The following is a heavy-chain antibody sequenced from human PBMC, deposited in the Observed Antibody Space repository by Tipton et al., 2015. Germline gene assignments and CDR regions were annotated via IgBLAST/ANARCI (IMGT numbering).Heavy chain of an antibody. CDR1: GGSINSYY. J-gene: IGHJ6*02. Sequence: TLSLTCTVSGGSINSYYWSWIRQPPGKGLEWIGYIYYSGRTNYNPSLESRVTISVDTSKNQFSLKLGSVTAADTAVYYCAAMSSYYYDAMDVWGQGTTVTVSS. CDR3: AAMSSYYYDAMDV. D-gene: IGHD5/OR15-5a*01. V-gene: IGHV4-59*07. CDR2: IYYSGRT.